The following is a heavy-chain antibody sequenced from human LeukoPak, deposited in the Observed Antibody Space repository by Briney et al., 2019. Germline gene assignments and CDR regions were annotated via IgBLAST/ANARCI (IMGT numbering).Heavy chain of an antibody. CDR3: ATVLYGSGMDFDY. CDR2: VNPNSGNT. CDR1: GYTFTDYD. V-gene: IGHV1-8*03. J-gene: IGHJ4*02. Sequence: ASVRVSCKASGYTFTDYDIDWVRQATGQGLEWMGWVNPNSGNTAYAEKFQGRVTITRDTSTGTAYMELRSLRPEDTAVYYCATVLYGSGMDFDYWGQGTLVTVSS. D-gene: IGHD3-10*01.